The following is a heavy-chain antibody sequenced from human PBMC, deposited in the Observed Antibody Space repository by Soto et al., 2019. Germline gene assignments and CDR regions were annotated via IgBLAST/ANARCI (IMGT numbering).Heavy chain of an antibody. J-gene: IGHJ5*02. CDR1: GDSISGGASF. CDR3: AKISCTSRTCYFPGWFDP. D-gene: IGHD2-15*01. CDR2: VYYSGSS. Sequence: SETLSLTCTVSGDSISGGASFWSWIRQPPGKGLEWIANVYYSGSSYYNPSLKSRLTISVDTTKNQFSLQLKSMTAADTAVYYCAKISCTSRTCYFPGWFDPWGQGTLATVSS. V-gene: IGHV4-31*03.